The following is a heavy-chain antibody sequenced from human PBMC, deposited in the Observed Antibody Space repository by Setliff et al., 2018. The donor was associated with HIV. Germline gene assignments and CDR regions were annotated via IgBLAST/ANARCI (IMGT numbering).Heavy chain of an antibody. V-gene: IGHV4-34*01. CDR2: LSPSGTT. CDR1: GGSFSNYY. D-gene: IGHD3-22*01. J-gene: IGHJ3*01. CDR3: ARRGDSSGYYDALDV. Sequence: SETLSLTCTVYGGSFSNYYTNWIRQPPGKGLEWIGELSPSGTTRPNPSLQSRVIISLDTSKNQFSLKLNSVTAADTAMYYCARRGDSSGYYDALDVWGQGTKVTVSS.